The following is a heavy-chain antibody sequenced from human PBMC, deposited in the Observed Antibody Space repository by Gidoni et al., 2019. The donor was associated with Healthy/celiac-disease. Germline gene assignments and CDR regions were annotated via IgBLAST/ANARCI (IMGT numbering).Heavy chain of an antibody. J-gene: IGHJ4*02. V-gene: IGHV3-9*01. CDR3: AKVRLGSQGGGFDY. CDR1: GFTFDDYA. Sequence: EVQLVESGGGLVQPGRSLSLPCAASGFTFDDYAMHWVRQAPGKGLEWVSGISWNSGSIGYADSVNGRFTISRYNVKNSLYLQMNSLRAEDTDLYYCAKVRLGSQGGGFDYWGQGTLVTVSS. CDR2: ISWNSGSI. D-gene: IGHD1-26*01.